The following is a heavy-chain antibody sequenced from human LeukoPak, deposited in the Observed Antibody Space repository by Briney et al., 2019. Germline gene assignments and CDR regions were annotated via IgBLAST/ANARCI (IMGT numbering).Heavy chain of an antibody. V-gene: IGHV3-30-3*01. CDR2: ISYDGSNK. CDR1: GFTFSSYA. Sequence: PGGSLRLSCAASGFTFSSYAMHWVRQAPGKGLEWVAVISYDGSNKYYADSVKGRFTISRDNSKNTLYLQMNSLRAEDTAVYYCAKDYNGGLFDYWGQGTLVTVSS. CDR3: AKDYNGGLFDY. J-gene: IGHJ4*02. D-gene: IGHD1-1*01.